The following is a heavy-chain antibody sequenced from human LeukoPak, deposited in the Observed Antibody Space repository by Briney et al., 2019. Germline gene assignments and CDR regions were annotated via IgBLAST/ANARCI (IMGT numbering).Heavy chain of an antibody. D-gene: IGHD3-22*01. V-gene: IGHV1-8*01. CDR2: MNPNSGNT. J-gene: IGHJ4*02. CDR1: GYTFTSYD. CDR3: ARGHTNYYDSSGYPY. Sequence: ALVKVSCKASGYTFTSYDINWVRQATGQGLEWMGWMNPNSGNTGYAQKFQGRVTMTRNTSISTAYMELSSLRSEDTAVYYCARGHTNYYDSSGYPYWGQGTLVTVSS.